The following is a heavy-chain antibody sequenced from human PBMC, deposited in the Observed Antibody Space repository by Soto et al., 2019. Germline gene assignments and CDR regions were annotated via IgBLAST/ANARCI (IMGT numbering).Heavy chain of an antibody. CDR3: ARGDVDTAMVTADY. Sequence: KGSFKACCGTFSSYDISWGRQAPGQGLEWMGGIIPIFGTANYAQKFQGRVTITADKSTSTAYMELSSLRSEDTAVYYCARGDVDTAMVTADYWGQGTLVTVYS. D-gene: IGHD5-18*01. V-gene: IGHV1-69*06. CDR1: CGTFSSYD. CDR2: IIPIFGTA. J-gene: IGHJ4*02.